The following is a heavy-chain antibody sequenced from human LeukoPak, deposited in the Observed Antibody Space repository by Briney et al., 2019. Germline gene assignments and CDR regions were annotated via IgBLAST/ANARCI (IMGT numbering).Heavy chain of an antibody. J-gene: IGHJ4*02. Sequence: ASVTVSCTASGYTFTSYYMHWVRQAPGQGLEWMGIINPSGGSTSYAQKFQGRVTMTRDTSTSTVYMELSSLRSEDTAVYYCARDPKDYGKLFDYWGQGTLVTVSS. D-gene: IGHD4-17*01. CDR2: INPSGGST. CDR3: ARDPKDYGKLFDY. CDR1: GYTFTSYY. V-gene: IGHV1-46*01.